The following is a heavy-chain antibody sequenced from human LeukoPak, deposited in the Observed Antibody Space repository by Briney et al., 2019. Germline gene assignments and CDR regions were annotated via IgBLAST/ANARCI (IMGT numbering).Heavy chain of an antibody. V-gene: IGHV3-23*01. CDR1: GFTFSSYA. CDR2: ISASGGSP. CDR3: ARDKGTTCIDN. J-gene: IGHJ4*02. D-gene: IGHD4-17*01. Sequence: GGSLRLSCAASGFTFSSYAMTWVRQAPGKGLDWVSGISASGGSPYYADSVKGRFTISRDNSKNTLYLQMNSLRAEDTAVYYCARDKGTTCIDNWGQGALVTVSS.